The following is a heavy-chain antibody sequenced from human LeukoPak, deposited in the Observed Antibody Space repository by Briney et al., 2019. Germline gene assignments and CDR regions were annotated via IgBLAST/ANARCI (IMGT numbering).Heavy chain of an antibody. Sequence: SETLPLTCAVYGGSFSGYYWSWIRQPPGKGLEWIGEINHSGSTNYNPSLKSRVTISVDTSKNQFSLKLSSVTAADTAVYYCARGTAGDYYDSSGSKSYYFDYWGQGTLVTVSS. CDR1: GGSFSGYY. V-gene: IGHV4-34*01. J-gene: IGHJ4*02. D-gene: IGHD3-22*01. CDR2: INHSGST. CDR3: ARGTAGDYYDSSGSKSYYFDY.